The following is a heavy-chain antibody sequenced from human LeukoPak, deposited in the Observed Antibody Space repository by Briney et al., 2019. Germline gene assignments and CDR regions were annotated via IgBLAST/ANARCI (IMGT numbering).Heavy chain of an antibody. Sequence: GGSLRLSCAASGFTFSSYAMSWVRQAPGKGLEWVSAISGSGGSTYYADSVKGRFTISRDNSKNTLYLQMNSLRAEDTAVYYCAKDTKVRRIQLWSPDYWGQGTLVTVSS. D-gene: IGHD5-18*01. CDR3: AKDTKVRRIQLWSPDY. V-gene: IGHV3-23*01. CDR1: GFTFSSYA. J-gene: IGHJ4*02. CDR2: ISGSGGST.